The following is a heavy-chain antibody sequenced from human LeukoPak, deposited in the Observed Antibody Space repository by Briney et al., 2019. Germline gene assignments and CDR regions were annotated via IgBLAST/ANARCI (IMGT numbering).Heavy chain of an antibody. Sequence: SQTLSLTCTVSGGSISSGDYYWSWIRQPPGKGLEWIGYIYYSGSTYYNPSLKSRVTISVDTSKNQFSLKLSSVTAADTAVYYCARAGGTMRWFDPWGQGTLVTVSS. CDR2: IYYSGST. J-gene: IGHJ5*02. V-gene: IGHV4-30-4*08. CDR1: GGSISSGDYY. D-gene: IGHD3-22*01. CDR3: ARAGGTMRWFDP.